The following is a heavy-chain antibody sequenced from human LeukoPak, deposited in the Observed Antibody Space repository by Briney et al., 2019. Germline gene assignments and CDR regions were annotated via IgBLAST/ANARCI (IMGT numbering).Heavy chain of an antibody. CDR2: IACDEINT. Sequence: PGRSLRLSCAASGFTFSQCGMHWVRRAPGKGLEWVGDIACDEINTNHADSVKGIFNVSRYNSKKTLFLQMNSLRAEDTAVYYCAKADCGSTSCHPDYCGQGTLVTVSS. V-gene: IGHV3-30*18. J-gene: IGHJ4*02. CDR1: GFTFSQCG. CDR3: AKADCGSTSCHPDY. D-gene: IGHD2-2*01.